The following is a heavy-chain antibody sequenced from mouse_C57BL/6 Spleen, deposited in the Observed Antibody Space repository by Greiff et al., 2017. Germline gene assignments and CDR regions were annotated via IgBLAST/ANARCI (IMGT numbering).Heavy chain of an antibody. Sequence: EVMLLESGGGLVQPGGSLSLSCAASGFTFTDYYMSWVRQPPGKALEWFGFIRNKANGYTTEYSASVKGRFTISRDNSQSILYLQMNALRAEDSSTEYGARYTSSGYNAIDYWGQGTTLTVSS. CDR1: GFTFTDYY. J-gene: IGHJ2*01. CDR2: IRNKANGYTT. CDR3: ARYTSSGYNAIDY. V-gene: IGHV7-3*01. D-gene: IGHD3-2*02.